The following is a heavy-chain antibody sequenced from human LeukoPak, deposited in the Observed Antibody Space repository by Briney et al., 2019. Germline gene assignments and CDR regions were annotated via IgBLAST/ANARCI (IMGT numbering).Heavy chain of an antibody. CDR3: AKERGRRSYYVDYYYYMDA. J-gene: IGHJ6*03. Sequence: PGVSLRLSCAASGFTFSSYAMSWVRQAPGKGLEWVSAISGSGASTYYADSAKGRFTVSRDNSKNTLYLQMNSLRAEDTAVYYCAKERGRRSYYVDYYYYMDAWGKGTTVTVSS. CDR1: GFTFSSYA. V-gene: IGHV3-23*01. D-gene: IGHD1-26*01. CDR2: ISGSGAST.